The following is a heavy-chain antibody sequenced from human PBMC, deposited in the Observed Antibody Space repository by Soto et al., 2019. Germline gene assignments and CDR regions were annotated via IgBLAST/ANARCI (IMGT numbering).Heavy chain of an antibody. Sequence: QRLSCAASGFTFSSYAMSWVRQAPGKGLEWVSAISGSGGSTYYADSVKGRFTISRDNSKNTLYLQMNSLRAEDTAVYYCAKTSRVTMIVVVITAPFDYWGQGTLVTVSS. CDR3: AKTSRVTMIVVVITAPFDY. V-gene: IGHV3-23*01. CDR1: GFTFSSYA. J-gene: IGHJ4*02. D-gene: IGHD3-22*01. CDR2: ISGSGGST.